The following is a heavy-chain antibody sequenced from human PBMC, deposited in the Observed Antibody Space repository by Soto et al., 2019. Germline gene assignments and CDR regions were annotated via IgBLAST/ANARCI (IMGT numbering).Heavy chain of an antibody. V-gene: IGHV1-46*01. CDR2: IIPSGGST. CDR1: GYTFTTYY. Sequence: QVQLVQSGAEVKKPGASVKVSCKASGYTFTTYYMHWVRQAPGQGLEWMGTIIPSGGSTSYAQKFQGRVTMTRDTSTSTAYMELSSLTSEDTAVYYCARALAPFYYYYGMDVWGQGTTVTVSS. D-gene: IGHD3-3*02. J-gene: IGHJ6*02. CDR3: ARALAPFYYYYGMDV.